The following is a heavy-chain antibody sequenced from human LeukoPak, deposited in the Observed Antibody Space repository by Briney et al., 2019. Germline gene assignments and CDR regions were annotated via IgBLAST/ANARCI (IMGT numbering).Heavy chain of an antibody. J-gene: IGHJ4*02. D-gene: IGHD1-14*01. Sequence: SETLSLTCTVFGGSFSGYYWSWVRQPPGKGLEWIGQINHSGSTTYNPSLRSRVTISLDTSKYQFSLKLSSMTAADTAVYYCARGGISSTNDYWGQETLVSVSS. CDR2: INHSGST. CDR3: ARGGISSTNDY. V-gene: IGHV4-34*01. CDR1: GGSFSGYY.